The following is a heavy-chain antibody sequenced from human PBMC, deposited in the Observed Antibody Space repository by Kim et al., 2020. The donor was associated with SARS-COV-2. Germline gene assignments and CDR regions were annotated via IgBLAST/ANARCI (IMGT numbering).Heavy chain of an antibody. CDR3: AKFTVYNWNDNPDWYFDL. CDR1: GFTFSSYA. J-gene: IGHJ2*01. CDR2: ISGSGIST. V-gene: IGHV3-23*01. D-gene: IGHD1-1*01. Sequence: GGSLRLSCAASGFTFSSYAMSWVRQAPGKGLEWVSGISGSGISTNYADSVKGRFTISRDNSKKTLYLQMNSLRAEDTAVYYCAKFTVYNWNDNPDWYFDLWGRGTLVTVSS.